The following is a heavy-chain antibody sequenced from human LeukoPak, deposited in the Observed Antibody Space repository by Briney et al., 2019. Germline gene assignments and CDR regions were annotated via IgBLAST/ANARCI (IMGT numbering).Heavy chain of an antibody. V-gene: IGHV4-34*01. CDR3: ATLRGSTVTTSLDY. CDR2: INHSGST. Sequence: PSETLSLTCAVYGGSFSGYYWSWIRQPPGKGLEWIGEINHSGSTNYNPSLKSRVTISVDTSKNQFSLKLSSVTAADTAVYYCATLRGSTVTTSLDYWGQGTLVTVSS. D-gene: IGHD4-17*01. CDR1: GGSFSGYY. J-gene: IGHJ4*02.